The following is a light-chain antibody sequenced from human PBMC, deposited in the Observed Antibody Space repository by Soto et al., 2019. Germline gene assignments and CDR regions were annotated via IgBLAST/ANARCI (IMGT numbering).Light chain of an antibody. CDR2: GAS. CDR1: QSVSSN. CDR3: QQYNNWPPA. V-gene: IGKV3-15*01. Sequence: EIVMTQSPPTLSLSPGERATLSCRASQSVSSNLAWYQQKPGQAPRLLIYGASTRATGIPARFSGSGSGTEFTLTISSLQSEDFAVYYCQQYNNWPPAFGQGTKVDSK. J-gene: IGKJ1*01.